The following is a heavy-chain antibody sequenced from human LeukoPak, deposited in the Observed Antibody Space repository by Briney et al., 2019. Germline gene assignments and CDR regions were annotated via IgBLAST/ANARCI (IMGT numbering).Heavy chain of an antibody. V-gene: IGHV1-58*02. J-gene: IGHJ4*02. D-gene: IGHD1-26*01. CDR1: GFTFTSSA. Sequence: PVKVSCKASGFTFTSSAMQWVRQARGQRLEWIGWIVVGSGNTDYAQKFQERVTITRDMSTSRAYMELSSLRSEDTAVYYCAAVQVGANYYFDYWGQGTPVTVSS. CDR2: IVVGSGNT. CDR3: AAVQVGANYYFDY.